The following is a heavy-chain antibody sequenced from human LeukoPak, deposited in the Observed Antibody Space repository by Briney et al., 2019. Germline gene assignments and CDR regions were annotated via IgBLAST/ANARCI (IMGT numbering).Heavy chain of an antibody. J-gene: IGHJ6*03. Sequence: PGGSLRLSCAASGFTFSSYWMHWVRQAPGKGLVWVSRINSDGSSTSYADSVKGRFTISRGNAKNTLYLQMNSLRAEDTAVYYCARCQGDDFWSGYFLAYYYYYYMDVWGKGTTVTVSS. V-gene: IGHV3-74*01. CDR1: GFTFSSYW. CDR2: INSDGSST. D-gene: IGHD3-3*01. CDR3: ARCQGDDFWSGYFLAYYYYYYMDV.